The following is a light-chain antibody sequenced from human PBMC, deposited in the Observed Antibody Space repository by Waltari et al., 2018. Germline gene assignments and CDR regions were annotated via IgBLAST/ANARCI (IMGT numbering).Light chain of an antibody. CDR1: QSVSSN. J-gene: IGKJ2*01. CDR2: GAS. CDR3: QQYNNWPPYT. Sequence: EIVMTKSPATLSVSPVERATLSCRARQSVSSNLAWYQQKPGQAPRLLIYGASTRYTGIHARFSGCGSGTEFTLTISSMQSEDFAVYYCQQYNNWPPYTFGQGTKLESK. V-gene: IGKV3-15*01.